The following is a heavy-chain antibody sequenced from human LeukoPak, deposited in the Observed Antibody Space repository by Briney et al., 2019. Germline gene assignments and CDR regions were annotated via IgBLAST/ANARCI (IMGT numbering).Heavy chain of an antibody. CDR3: ARSDWEPPFDY. Sequence: GGSLRLSCAAPGFTFSSYWMSWVRQAPGKGLEWVANIKQDGSEKYYVDSVKGRFTISRDNAKNSLYLQMNSLRAEDTAVYYCARSDWEPPFDYWGQGTLVTVSS. J-gene: IGHJ4*02. CDR1: GFTFSSYW. V-gene: IGHV3-7*01. CDR2: IKQDGSEK. D-gene: IGHD1-26*01.